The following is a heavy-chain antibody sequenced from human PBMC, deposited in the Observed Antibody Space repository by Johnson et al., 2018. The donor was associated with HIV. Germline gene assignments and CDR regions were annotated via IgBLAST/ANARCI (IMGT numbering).Heavy chain of an antibody. CDR1: GFTFHDYA. V-gene: IGHV3-9*01. CDR3: AKDRRQSSWELLDDAFDI. J-gene: IGHJ3*02. D-gene: IGHD1-26*01. Sequence: VLLVESGGGVVQPGRSLRLSCAASGFTFHDYAMHWVRQAPGKGLEWVSGISWNSGSIGYADSVKGRFTISRDNSKNTLYLQMNSLRAEDTAVYYCAKDRRQSSWELLDDAFDIWGQGTMVTVSS. CDR2: ISWNSGSI.